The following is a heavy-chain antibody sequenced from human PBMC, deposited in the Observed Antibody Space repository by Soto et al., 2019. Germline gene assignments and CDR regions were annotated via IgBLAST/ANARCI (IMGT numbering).Heavy chain of an antibody. V-gene: IGHV1-2*04. D-gene: IGHD3-3*01. CDR2: VNPKRGDA. Sequence: QVLLVQSGAEVKKPGASVKVSCKASGYKFTAYYIHWVRQAPRHGPEWMGWVNPKRGDAVYDQKSQGWVTMTRDTASPTAYMEMHKLNSDDSAIYYCARDPGIPGRFWYFDLWGHGTLITVSS. J-gene: IGHJ2*01. CDR3: ARDPGIPGRFWYFDL. CDR1: GYKFTAYY.